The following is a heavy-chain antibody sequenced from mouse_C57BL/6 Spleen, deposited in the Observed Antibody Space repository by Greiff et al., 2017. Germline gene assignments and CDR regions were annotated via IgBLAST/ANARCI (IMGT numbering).Heavy chain of an antibody. Sequence: QVQLQQPGAELVKPGASVKVSCKASGYTFTSYWMHWVKQRPGQGLEWIGRIHPSDSDTNYNQKFKGKVTLTVDTSSSTAYMQRSSLTSEDSAVYYCAHIPVPYDYAMDYWGQGTSVTVSS. CDR3: AHIPVPYDYAMDY. J-gene: IGHJ4*01. V-gene: IGHV1-74*01. CDR2: IHPSDSDT. CDR1: GYTFTSYW.